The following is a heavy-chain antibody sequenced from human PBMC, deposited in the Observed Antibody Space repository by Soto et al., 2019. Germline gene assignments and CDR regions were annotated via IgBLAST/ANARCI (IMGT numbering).Heavy chain of an antibody. CDR2: ISYDGSNK. D-gene: IGHD4-4*01. V-gene: IGHV3-30-3*01. Sequence: GGSLRLSCAASGFTFSSYAMHWIRQAPGKGLEWVAVISYDGSNKYYADSVKGRFTISRDNSKNTLYLQMNSLRAEDTAVYYCARTEAYGYEDDYSNYHPPDYYYYGMDVWGQGTTVTVSS. CDR3: ARTEAYGYEDDYSNYHPPDYYYYGMDV. J-gene: IGHJ6*02. CDR1: GFTFSSYA.